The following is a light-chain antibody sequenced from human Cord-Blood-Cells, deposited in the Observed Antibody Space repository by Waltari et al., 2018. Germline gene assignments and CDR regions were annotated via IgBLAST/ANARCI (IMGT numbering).Light chain of an antibody. J-gene: IGKJ1*01. CDR1: QSVSSSY. Sequence: EIVLTQSPGTLSLSPGERATLPCRASQSVSSSYLAWSQQKPGQAPRLLIYGASSRATGIPDRFSGSGYGTDFTLTISRLEPEDFAVYYCQQYGSSPPWTFGQGTKVEIQ. CDR2: GAS. V-gene: IGKV3-20*01. CDR3: QQYGSSPPWT.